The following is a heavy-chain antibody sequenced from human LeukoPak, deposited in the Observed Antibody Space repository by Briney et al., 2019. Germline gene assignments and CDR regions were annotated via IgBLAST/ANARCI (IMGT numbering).Heavy chain of an antibody. V-gene: IGHV5-51*01. CDR1: GYSFTSYW. D-gene: IGHD4-23*01. Sequence: GESLKISCKGSGYSFTSYWIGWVRQMPGKGLEWMGIIYPGDSDTRYSPSFQGQVTISADKSISTAYLQWSSLEASDTAIYYCARHIPKPTVVKCGSYYYMDVWGKGTTVTVSS. CDR2: IYPGDSDT. J-gene: IGHJ6*03. CDR3: ARHIPKPTVVKCGSYYYMDV.